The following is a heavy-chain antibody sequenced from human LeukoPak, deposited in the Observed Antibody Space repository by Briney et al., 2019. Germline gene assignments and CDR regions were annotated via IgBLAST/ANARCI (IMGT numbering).Heavy chain of an antibody. CDR3: ARGGYYYDGSETGVY. Sequence: GRSLRLSCAASGFTFSSYAMHWVRQAPGKGLEWVAVISKDGSNKYHADSVKGRFTISRDNSKNTLFLQMNSLRAEDTAVYYCARGGYYYDGSETGVYWGQGTLVTVSS. J-gene: IGHJ4*02. D-gene: IGHD3-22*01. CDR1: GFTFSSYA. CDR2: ISKDGSNK. V-gene: IGHV3-30-3*01.